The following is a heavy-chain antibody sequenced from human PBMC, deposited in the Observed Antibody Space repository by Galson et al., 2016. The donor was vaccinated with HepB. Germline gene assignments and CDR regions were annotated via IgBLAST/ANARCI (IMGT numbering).Heavy chain of an antibody. V-gene: IGHV2-5*02. CDR2: IYWDDDK. J-gene: IGHJ4*02. CDR3: AHRRSNNFGSGSYDF. D-gene: IGHD3-10*01. Sequence: PALVKPTQTLTLTCTFSGFSPTTTGLGVGWIRQPPGKALEWLALIYWDDDKRYSPSLKSRLIITKDTSKNQVVLTMTNVDPADTATYFCAHRRSNNFGSGSYDFWGQGTLVTVSS. CDR1: GFSPTTTGLG.